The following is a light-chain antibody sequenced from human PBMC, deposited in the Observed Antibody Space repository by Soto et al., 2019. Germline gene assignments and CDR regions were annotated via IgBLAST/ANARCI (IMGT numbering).Light chain of an antibody. CDR1: SSDVGGQNY. CDR2: AVT. J-gene: IGLJ3*02. CDR3: ASWDDTLDAQV. Sequence: QSVLTQPPSASGSPGQSVAISCTGTSSDVGGQNYVSWYQQHPGKAPKLIIYAVTERPSGVPDRFSGSKSGTSVSLAISGLRSDDEATYYCASWDDTLDAQVFGGGTKVTVL. V-gene: IGLV2-8*01.